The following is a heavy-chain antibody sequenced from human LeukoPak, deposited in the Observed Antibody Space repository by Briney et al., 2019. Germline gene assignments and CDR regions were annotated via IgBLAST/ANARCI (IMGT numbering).Heavy chain of an antibody. J-gene: IGHJ4*02. V-gene: IGHV4-38-2*01. D-gene: IGHD4-17*01. Sequence: PSETLSLTCAVSGYSISSGYYWGWIRHPPGKGLEWIGSIYHSGSTYYNPSLKSRVTISVDTSKNQFSLKLSSVTAADTAVYYCARGPDGDSDYWGQGTLVTVSS. CDR2: IYHSGST. CDR1: GYSISSGYY. CDR3: ARGPDGDSDY.